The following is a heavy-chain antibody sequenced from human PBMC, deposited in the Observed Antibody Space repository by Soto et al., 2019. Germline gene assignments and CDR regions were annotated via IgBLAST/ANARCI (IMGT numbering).Heavy chain of an antibody. CDR2: IYPGDSDT. Sequence: EVQLVRSGAEVKKPGESLKISCKGSGYSFSTYYIGWVRQMPGKGLECMGIIYPGDSDTRYSPSFQGQVLISVDKAISTAYLRWGSLEASDTAVYYCARGQAVGRTVGAFGIWGQGTVFTVPS. D-gene: IGHD1-26*01. CDR1: GYSFSTYY. CDR3: ARGQAVGRTVGAFGI. J-gene: IGHJ3*02. V-gene: IGHV5-51*01.